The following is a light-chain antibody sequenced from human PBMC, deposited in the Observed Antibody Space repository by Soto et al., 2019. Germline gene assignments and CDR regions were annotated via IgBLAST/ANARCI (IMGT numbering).Light chain of an antibody. V-gene: IGKV3D-20*02. CDR2: GAS. J-gene: IGKJ5*01. CDR3: QQRSNWPPIT. CDR1: QTLTSSY. Sequence: EIVLTQSPGTLSVAPGERANISCRPSQTLTSSYLAWYQQKPGQAPRLLIYGASNRATGIPDRFSGSGSGTDFTLTISSLEPEDAAVYYCQQRSNWPPITFSQGTRLEIK.